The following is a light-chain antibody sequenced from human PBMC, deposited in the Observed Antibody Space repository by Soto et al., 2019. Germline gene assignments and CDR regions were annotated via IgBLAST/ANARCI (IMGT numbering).Light chain of an antibody. Sequence: QAVVTQEPSLTVSPGGTVTLTCGSSTGAVTSGHYPYWFQQKPGQAPRTLIYDTTNKHSWTPPRFSGSLLGGKAALTLAGAQTDDEADYYCLLSYSGTNWVFGGGTKVTVL. CDR1: TGAVTSGHY. CDR2: DTT. V-gene: IGLV7-46*01. J-gene: IGLJ3*02. CDR3: LLSYSGTNWV.